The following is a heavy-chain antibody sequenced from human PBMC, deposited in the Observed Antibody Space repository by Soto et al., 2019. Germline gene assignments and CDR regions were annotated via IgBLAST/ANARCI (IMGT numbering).Heavy chain of an antibody. J-gene: IGHJ4*02. CDR3: TTTQLWYYYDSSGYRKTVSNDY. CDR2: IKSKTDGGTT. CDR1: GFTFSNAW. D-gene: IGHD3-22*01. Sequence: EVQLVESGGGLVKPGGSLRLSCAASGFTFSNAWMTWVRQAPGKGLEWVGRIKSKTDGGTTDYAAPVKGRFTISRDDSKNTRYLKMNSLKTEDTAVYYCTTTQLWYYYDSSGYRKTVSNDYWGQGTLVTVSS. V-gene: IGHV3-15*07.